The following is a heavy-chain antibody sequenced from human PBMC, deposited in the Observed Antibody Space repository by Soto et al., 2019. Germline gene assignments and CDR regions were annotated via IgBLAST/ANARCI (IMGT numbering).Heavy chain of an antibody. Sequence: GESLKISCKVSGFSFTSCWINWVRQMPGRGLEWMGRIDPGDSNINYSPSFQGHVTISADKSINTVYLYWTSLKSSETAMYFCARPRIAATGTGYHGGLEVWGQGTTVTVSS. CDR1: GFSFTSCW. CDR3: ARPRIAATGTGYHGGLEV. CDR2: IDPGDSNI. V-gene: IGHV5-10-1*01. D-gene: IGHD6-13*01. J-gene: IGHJ6*02.